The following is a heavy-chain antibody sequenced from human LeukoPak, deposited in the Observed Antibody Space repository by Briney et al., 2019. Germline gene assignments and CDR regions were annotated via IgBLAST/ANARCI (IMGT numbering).Heavy chain of an antibody. V-gene: IGHV3-23*01. CDR3: AKTGGSNWLIDY. CDR1: GVTFSRCE. CDR2: IRGNGGST. J-gene: IGHJ4*02. Sequence: TGGSLRLSCAASGVTFSRCELSWVRQAPGKGLEWVSSIRGNGGSTYYADSVKGRFTISRENSKNTLYLQMNSMRAEDTAVYYCAKTGGSNWLIDYWGQGTLVTVSS. D-gene: IGHD6-13*01.